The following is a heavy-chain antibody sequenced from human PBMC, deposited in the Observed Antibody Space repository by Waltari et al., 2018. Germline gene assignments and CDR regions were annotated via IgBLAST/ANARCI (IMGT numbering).Heavy chain of an antibody. CDR2: RRNTGVT. CDR1: GDFPNDDH. J-gene: IGHJ4*02. Sequence: HVQLQESGPGLVKPSETLSLPCTVSGDFPNDDHWPWIRQAPGKGLEWIAYRRNTGVTKCTPSLESRVSISAVTSKKQFSLRLTSVTAADTAIYYCARLPTKYYDSLGWGFFDQWGQGILVTVSS. CDR3: ARLPTKYYDSLGWGFFDQ. V-gene: IGHV4-59*08. D-gene: IGHD3-22*01.